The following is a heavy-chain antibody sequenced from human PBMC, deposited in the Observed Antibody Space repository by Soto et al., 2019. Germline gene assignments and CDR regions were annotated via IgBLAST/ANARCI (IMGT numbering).Heavy chain of an antibody. D-gene: IGHD3-9*01. J-gene: IGHJ3*02. CDR3: ARSAAYYDFLNAFDI. Sequence: QPGGSLRLSCAASGFTVSSNYMSWVRQAPGKGLEWVSVIYSGGSTYYADSVKGRFTISRDNSKNTLYLQMNSLRAEDTAVYYCARSAAYYDFLNAFDIWGQGTMVTVSS. CDR1: GFTVSSNY. CDR2: IYSGGST. V-gene: IGHV3-66*01.